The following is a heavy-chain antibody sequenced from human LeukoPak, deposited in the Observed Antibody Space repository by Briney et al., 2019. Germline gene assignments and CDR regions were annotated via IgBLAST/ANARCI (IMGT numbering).Heavy chain of an antibody. Sequence: GGSLRLSCVASGFSFSSYWMHWVRQDPGKGLVWVARIIGDGASATYADSVKGRFTISRDNCNDTLYLQMNGLRVGDTAVYYCVRGGDHPDYWGQGTLVTVSS. D-gene: IGHD3-16*01. V-gene: IGHV3-74*01. CDR1: GFSFSSYW. J-gene: IGHJ4*02. CDR3: VRGGDHPDY. CDR2: IIGDGASA.